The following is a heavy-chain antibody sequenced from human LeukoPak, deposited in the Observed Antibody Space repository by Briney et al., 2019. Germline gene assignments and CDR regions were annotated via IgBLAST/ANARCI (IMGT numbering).Heavy chain of an antibody. D-gene: IGHD3-22*01. CDR3: AKFAYVSTGYYAGFDY. V-gene: IGHV3-30*02. CDR2: IRYDGSNK. J-gene: IGHJ4*02. Sequence: PGGSLRLSCAASGFMFSSHGMHWVRQAPGKGLEWVAFIRYDGSNKYYADSVKGRFTISRDNSKNTMYLQMNSLRAEDTTVYYCAKFAYVSTGYYAGFDYWGQGTLVTVSS. CDR1: GFMFSSHG.